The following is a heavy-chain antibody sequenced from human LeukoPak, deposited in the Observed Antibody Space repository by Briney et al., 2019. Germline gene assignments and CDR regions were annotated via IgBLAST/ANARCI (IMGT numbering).Heavy chain of an antibody. V-gene: IGHV3-30*18. CDR1: GFTFSNYG. CDR3: AKEYDSGGYGANFDY. J-gene: IGHJ4*02. Sequence: GGSLRLSCAASGFTFSNYGIHWVRQAPGKGLEWVAVISYDGNNKYYADSVKGRFTISRDNSRNTMYLQMDSLRAEDTAVYYCAKEYDSGGYGANFDYWGQGTLVTVSS. CDR2: ISYDGNNK. D-gene: IGHD3-10*01.